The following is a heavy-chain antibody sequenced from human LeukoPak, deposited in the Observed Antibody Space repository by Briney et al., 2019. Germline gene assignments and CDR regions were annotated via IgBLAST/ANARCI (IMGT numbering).Heavy chain of an antibody. CDR2: ISGGGGNT. CDR1: GFTFSNFA. V-gene: IGHV3-23*01. Sequence: GGSLRLSCAASGFTFSNFAMSWVRQAPGKGLEWVSGISGGGGNTYYADSVKGRFTISRDNANYSLYLQMDSLRPEDTALYYCAKDREWELLGGDAFDVWGQGTVVTVSS. D-gene: IGHD1-26*01. CDR3: AKDREWELLGGDAFDV. J-gene: IGHJ3*01.